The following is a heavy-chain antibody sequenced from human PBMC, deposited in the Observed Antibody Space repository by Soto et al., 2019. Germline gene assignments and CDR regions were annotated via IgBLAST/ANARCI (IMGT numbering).Heavy chain of an antibody. CDR2: IWDDGSNK. Sequence: GGSLRLSCAASGFTFSSYGMHWVRQAPGKGLEWVAAIWDDGSNKNYADSVKGRFTISRDNSKKTLYLQMNSLRAEDTAVFYCARDFGYCTSSTCYFNGMDVWGQGTTVTVSS. D-gene: IGHD2-2*03. V-gene: IGHV3-33*01. CDR3: ARDFGYCTSSTCYFNGMDV. J-gene: IGHJ6*02. CDR1: GFTFSSYG.